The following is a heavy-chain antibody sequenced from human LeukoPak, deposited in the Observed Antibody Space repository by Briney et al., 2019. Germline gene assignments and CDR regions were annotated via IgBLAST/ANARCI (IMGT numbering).Heavy chain of an antibody. D-gene: IGHD6-19*01. CDR1: GYTFTSYY. J-gene: IGHJ6*02. Sequence: GASVKVSCKASGYTFTSYYMHWVRQAPGQGLEWMGGIIPIFGTANYAQKFQGRVTITADESTSTAYMELSSLRSEDTAVYYCARRGIAVAGVDLEDYYGMDVWGQGTTVTVSS. CDR3: ARRGIAVAGVDLEDYYGMDV. CDR2: IIPIFGTA. V-gene: IGHV1-69*13.